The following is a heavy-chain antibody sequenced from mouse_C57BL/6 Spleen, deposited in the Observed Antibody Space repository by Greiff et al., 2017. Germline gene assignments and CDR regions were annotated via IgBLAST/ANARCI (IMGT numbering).Heavy chain of an antibody. D-gene: IGHD2-1*01. CDR3: ALIYYGNYNYAMDY. Sequence: LVESVAELVRPGASVKLSCTASGFNIKNTYMHWVKQRPEQGLEWIGRIDPANGNTKYAPKFQGKATITADTSSNTAYLQLSSLTSEDTAIYYCALIYYGNYNYAMDYWGQGTSVTVSS. J-gene: IGHJ4*01. CDR1: GFNIKNTY. V-gene: IGHV14-3*01. CDR2: IDPANGNT.